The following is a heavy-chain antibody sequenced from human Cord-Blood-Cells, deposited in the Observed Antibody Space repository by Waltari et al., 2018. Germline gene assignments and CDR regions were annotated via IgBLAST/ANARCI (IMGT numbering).Heavy chain of an antibody. D-gene: IGHD6-13*01. V-gene: IGHV3-53*01. CDR3: ARLLAAAGTGWFDP. CDR2: IYSGGST. J-gene: IGHJ5*02. Sequence: IYSGGSTYYADSVKGRFTISRDNSKNTLYLQMNSLRAEDTAVYYCARLLAAAGTGWFDPWGQGTLVTVSS.